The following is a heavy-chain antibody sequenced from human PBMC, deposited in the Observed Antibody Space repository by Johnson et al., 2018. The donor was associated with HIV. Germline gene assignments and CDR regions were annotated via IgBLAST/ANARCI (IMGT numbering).Heavy chain of an antibody. D-gene: IGHD5-24*01. CDR2: ISYDGSNK. CDR3: ARETRDGPAFDI. V-gene: IGHV3-30-3*01. CDR1: GFTFSSYA. J-gene: IGHJ3*02. Sequence: VQLVESGGGVVQPGRCLRLSCAASGFTFSSYAMHWVRQAPGKGLEWVAVISYDGSNKYYADSVKGRFTISRDNSKNTLYLQMNSLRAEDTAVYYCARETRDGPAFDIWGQGTMVTVSS.